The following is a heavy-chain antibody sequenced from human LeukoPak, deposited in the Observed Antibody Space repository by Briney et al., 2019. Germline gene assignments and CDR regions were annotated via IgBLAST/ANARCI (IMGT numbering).Heavy chain of an antibody. V-gene: IGHV4-34*01. D-gene: IGHD4-23*01. CDR2: INLSGST. Sequence: SETLSLTCAVYGGSFSNYYWSWIRQPPGKGLGWMGEINLSGSTHYNPSLKSRVTISVDTSKKQFSLKLSSVTAADTAVYYCARVRWFPRAFDIWGQGTMVTVSS. CDR3: ARVRWFPRAFDI. CDR1: GGSFSNYY. J-gene: IGHJ3*02.